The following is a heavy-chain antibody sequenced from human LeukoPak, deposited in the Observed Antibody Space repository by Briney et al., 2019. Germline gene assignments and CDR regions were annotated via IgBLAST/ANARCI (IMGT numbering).Heavy chain of an antibody. D-gene: IGHD3-22*01. J-gene: IGHJ4*02. Sequence: GGSLRLSCAASGFTFSSYAMSWVRQAPGQGLEWVSTIRGSGGDTYYADSVKGRFTISRDNSKNTLHLQMNSLRVEDTAVYYCAKKGPTMIPGNYFDYWGQGTLVTVSS. V-gene: IGHV3-23*01. CDR2: IRGSGGDT. CDR3: AKKGPTMIPGNYFDY. CDR1: GFTFSSYA.